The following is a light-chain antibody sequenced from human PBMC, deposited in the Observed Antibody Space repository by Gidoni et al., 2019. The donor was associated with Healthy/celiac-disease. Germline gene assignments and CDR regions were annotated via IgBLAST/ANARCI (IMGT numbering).Light chain of an antibody. V-gene: IGKV4-1*01. J-gene: IGKJ2*01. CDR3: QQYYSTPPYT. CDR2: WAS. Sequence: DIVMTQSPDSLAVSLGERATINCKSSQSVLYSPNNKNYLAWYQQKPGQPPKLLIYWASTRESGVPDRFSGSGSGTDFTLTISSLQAEDVAVYYCQQYYSTPPYTFXXXTKLEIK. CDR1: QSVLYSPNNKNY.